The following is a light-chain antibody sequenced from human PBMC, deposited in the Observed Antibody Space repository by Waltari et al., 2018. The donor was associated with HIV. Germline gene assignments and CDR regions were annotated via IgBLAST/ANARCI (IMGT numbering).Light chain of an antibody. V-gene: IGLV1-47*01. CDR1: SSNIGSDY. Sequence: QSVLTQPPSASGTPGQRVTISCSGSSSNIGSDYVYWYQQLPGTTPKLLIYRNNQRPSGVPDRFSGSKSGTSASLAISGLRSEDKADYYCAAWDDSLSVWVFGGGTKLTVL. CDR3: AAWDDSLSVWV. J-gene: IGLJ3*02. CDR2: RNN.